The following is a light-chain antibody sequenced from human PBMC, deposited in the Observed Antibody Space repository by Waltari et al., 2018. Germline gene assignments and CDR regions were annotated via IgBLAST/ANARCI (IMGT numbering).Light chain of an antibody. J-gene: IGLJ3*02. V-gene: IGLV3-10*01. Sequence: SYELTQPPSVSVSPGRTATITCSGDALPKRFAYWSQQKSGQAPVLVIYEDTKRPSGISDRFSGSNSGAVATLTISGAQVDDEAEYFCFSTDSTGNLRVFGGGTKLTVL. CDR2: EDT. CDR1: ALPKRF. CDR3: FSTDSTGNLRV.